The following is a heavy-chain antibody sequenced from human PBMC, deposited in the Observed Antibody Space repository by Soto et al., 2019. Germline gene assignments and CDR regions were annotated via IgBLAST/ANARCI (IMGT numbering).Heavy chain of an antibody. J-gene: IGHJ4*02. Sequence: QVQLQESGPGLVKPSETLSLTCTVSGGSISSYYWSWIRQPPGKGLEWVGYIYDSGSTNYNPAPKRPVSISADTSKNPFSLRLPSLTAADTAVSYCAAPPRYWAQGTLVTFSS. V-gene: IGHV4-59*01. CDR1: GGSISSYY. CDR2: IYDSGST. CDR3: AAPPRY. D-gene: IGHD6-6*01.